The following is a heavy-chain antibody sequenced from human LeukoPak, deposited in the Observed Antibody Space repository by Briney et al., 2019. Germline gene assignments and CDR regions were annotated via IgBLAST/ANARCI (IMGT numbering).Heavy chain of an antibody. CDR2: IYSGGST. V-gene: IGHV3-66*01. CDR3: ARSSIAAAGPFDI. J-gene: IGHJ3*02. CDR1: GFTVSSNY. Sequence: GGSLRLSCAASGFTVSSNYMSWVRQAPGKGLEWVSVIYSGGSTYYADSVKGRFSISRDNSKNTLYLQMNSLRAEDTAVYYRARSSIAAAGPFDIWGQGTMVTVSS. D-gene: IGHD6-25*01.